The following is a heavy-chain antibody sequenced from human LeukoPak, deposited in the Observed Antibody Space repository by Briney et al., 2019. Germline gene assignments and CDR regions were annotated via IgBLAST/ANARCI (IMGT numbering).Heavy chain of an antibody. CDR1: GYTFTNYA. CDR2: INAGNGDT. J-gene: IGHJ5*02. D-gene: IGHD1-26*01. V-gene: IGHV1-3*01. CDR3: ARVWPTREEFDP. Sequence: ASVKVSCKASGYTFTNYAIHWVRQAPGQGLEWMGRINAGNGDTKYSQKFQGRVTITRDTSASTAYMELSSLRSEDTAVYYCARVWPTREEFDPWGQGTLVTVSS.